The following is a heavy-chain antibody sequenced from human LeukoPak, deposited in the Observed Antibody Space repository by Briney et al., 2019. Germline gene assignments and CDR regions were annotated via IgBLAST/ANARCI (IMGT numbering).Heavy chain of an antibody. CDR2: ISGSGGST. CDR3: AKDHDFRDYDSSGYPLDY. Sequence: GRSLRLSCAASGFTFSSYAMSWVCQAPGKGLEWVSAISGSGGSTYYADSVKGRFTISRDNSKNTLYLQMNSLRAEDTAVYYCAKDHDFRDYDSSGYPLDYWGQGTLVTVSS. CDR1: GFTFSSYA. J-gene: IGHJ4*02. D-gene: IGHD3-22*01. V-gene: IGHV3-23*01.